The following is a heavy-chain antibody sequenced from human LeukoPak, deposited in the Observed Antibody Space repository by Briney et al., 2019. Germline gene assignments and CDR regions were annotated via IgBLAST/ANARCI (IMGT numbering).Heavy chain of an antibody. Sequence: SETLSLTCAVYGGSFSGYYWSWIRQTPGKGLEWIGEINNSGNTNYNPSLESRVTISVDTPKKQFSLKLSSVTAADTAVYYCARGATLLQWLTSYYHGLDVWGQGTTVTFSS. CDR3: ARGATLLQWLTSYYHGLDV. D-gene: IGHD6-19*01. V-gene: IGHV4-34*01. CDR2: INNSGNT. J-gene: IGHJ6*02. CDR1: GGSFSGYY.